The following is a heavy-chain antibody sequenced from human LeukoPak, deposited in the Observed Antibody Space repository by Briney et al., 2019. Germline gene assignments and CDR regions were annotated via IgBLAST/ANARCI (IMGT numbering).Heavy chain of an antibody. Sequence: PGGSLRLSCAASGFTFSSYGMHWVRQAPGKGLEWVAVISYDGSNKYYADSVKGRFTISRDNSKNTLYLQMNSLRAEDTAVHYCARDPGYGLGIEYEGYWGQGTLVTVSS. CDR1: GFTFSSYG. CDR3: ARDPGYGLGIEYEGY. CDR2: ISYDGSNK. J-gene: IGHJ4*02. D-gene: IGHD3-16*01. V-gene: IGHV3-30*03.